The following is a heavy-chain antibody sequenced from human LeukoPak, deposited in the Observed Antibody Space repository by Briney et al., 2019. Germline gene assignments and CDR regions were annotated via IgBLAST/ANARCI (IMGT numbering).Heavy chain of an antibody. CDR3: ARAKLSNWFDP. CDR1: GGSISGYS. J-gene: IGHJ5*02. CDR2: IYYSGST. V-gene: IGHV4-59*01. D-gene: IGHD1-1*01. Sequence: PSETLSLTCTVSGGSISGYSWSWIRQPPGKGRECIGYIYYSGSTNYNPSLKSRVTMSVDTSTNQFSLSLSSVTAADTAVYYCARAKLSNWFDPWGQGTLVTVSS.